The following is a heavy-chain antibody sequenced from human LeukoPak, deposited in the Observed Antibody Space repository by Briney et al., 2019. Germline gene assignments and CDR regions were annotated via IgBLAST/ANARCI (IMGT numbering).Heavy chain of an antibody. CDR1: GFPFDDYG. D-gene: IGHD5-24*01. Sequence: GGSLRLSWAASGFPFDDYGMSWVRQAPGKGLERVSGINWNGGSTGYADSVKGRFTISRDNAKNSLYLQMNSLRAEDTALYYCARLFADGWFDPWGQGTLVTVSS. J-gene: IGHJ5*02. CDR3: ARLFADGWFDP. CDR2: INWNGGST. V-gene: IGHV3-20*04.